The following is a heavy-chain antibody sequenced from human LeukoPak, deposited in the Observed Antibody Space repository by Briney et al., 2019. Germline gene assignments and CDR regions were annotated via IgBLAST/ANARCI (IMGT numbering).Heavy chain of an antibody. J-gene: IGHJ6*03. CDR1: GFTFNDYA. D-gene: IGHD2-15*01. Sequence: PGGSLRLSCAASGFTFNDYAMHWVRQAPGKGLEWVSGITWNSYTIVYADSVKGRFTISRDNAKNSLYLQMNSLRAEDTALYYCARVCRPYYMDVWGKGTTVTVSS. CDR2: ITWNSYTI. V-gene: IGHV3-9*01. CDR3: ARVCRPYYMDV.